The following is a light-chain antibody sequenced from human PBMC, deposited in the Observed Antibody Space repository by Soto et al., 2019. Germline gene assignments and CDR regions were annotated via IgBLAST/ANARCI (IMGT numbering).Light chain of an antibody. CDR3: SSYTSRSTLGV. J-gene: IGLJ1*01. V-gene: IGLV2-14*01. CDR1: SSDVGGYNY. Sequence: QSALTQPASVSGSPGQSITISCTGTSSDVGGYNYVSWYQQHPDKAPKLMIYEVTNRPSGVSNRFSGSQSGNTASLTISGLQAEDEADYYCSSYTSRSTLGVFGTGTKVTVL. CDR2: EVT.